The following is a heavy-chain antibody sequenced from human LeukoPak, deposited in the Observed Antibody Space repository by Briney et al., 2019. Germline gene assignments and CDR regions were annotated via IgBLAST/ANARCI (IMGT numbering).Heavy chain of an antibody. CDR2: ISYDGSNK. V-gene: IGHV3-30*03. D-gene: IGHD3-22*01. CDR1: GFTFSSYG. CDR3: ARDPYDSSGHPVAY. J-gene: IGHJ4*02. Sequence: HAGGSLRLSCAASGFTFSSYGIHWVRQTPGKGLEWVAVISYDGSNKYYADSVKGRFTISRDNSKNTLYLQMNSLRAEDTAVYYCARDPYDSSGHPVAYWGQGTLVTVSS.